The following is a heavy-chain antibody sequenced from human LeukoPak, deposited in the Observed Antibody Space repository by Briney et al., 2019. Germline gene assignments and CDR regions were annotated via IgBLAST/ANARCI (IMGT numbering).Heavy chain of an antibody. D-gene: IGHD3-16*01. J-gene: IGHJ4*02. Sequence: GGSLRLSCAASGSTFSSYWMSWVRQAPGKGLEWVANIKQDGSEKYYVDSVKGRFTISRDNAKNSLYLQVNSLRAEDTAMYFCVRDVGAVRGEVYFDYWGQGALVTVSS. CDR3: VRDVGAVRGEVYFDY. CDR2: IKQDGSEK. V-gene: IGHV3-7*01. CDR1: GSTFSSYW.